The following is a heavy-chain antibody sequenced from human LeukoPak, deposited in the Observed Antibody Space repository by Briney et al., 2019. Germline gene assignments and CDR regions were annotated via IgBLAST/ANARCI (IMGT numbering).Heavy chain of an antibody. D-gene: IGHD1/OR15-1a*01. J-gene: IGHJ3*01. CDR2: ISPYNGDA. CDR3: ARSAQFEHEAIDL. Sequence: VASVKVSCKASGYTFTTYGITWVRQAPGQGLEWMGCISPYNGDANYAQNLQGRVTMTTDRSTTTAYMELRSLRSDDTAVYYCARSAQFEHEAIDLWGQGTMVTVSS. V-gene: IGHV1-18*01. CDR1: GYTFTTYG.